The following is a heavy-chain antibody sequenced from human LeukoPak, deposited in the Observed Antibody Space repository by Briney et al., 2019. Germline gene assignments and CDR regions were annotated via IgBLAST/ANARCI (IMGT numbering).Heavy chain of an antibody. V-gene: IGHV3-74*01. CDR3: AGDLND. Sequence: GGSLRLSCAASGVTFSNNWMYWVRQAPGKGLVWVSRINSDGSITGYADSVKGRFTISRDSAKNTLYLQMNSLRAEDTAVYYCAGDLNDWGQGTLVTVSS. J-gene: IGHJ4*02. CDR1: GVTFSNNW. CDR2: INSDGSIT.